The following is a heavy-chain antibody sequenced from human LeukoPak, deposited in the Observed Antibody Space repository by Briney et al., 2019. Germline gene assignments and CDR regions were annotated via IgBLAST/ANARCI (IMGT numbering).Heavy chain of an antibody. J-gene: IGHJ4*02. V-gene: IGHV1-69*04. Sequence: GASVKVSCKASGGTFSSYAIGWVRQAPGQGLEWMGRIIPILGIANYAQKFQGRVTITADKSTSTAYMELSSLRSEDTAVYYCARVHSPLWYFDYWGQGTLVTVSS. CDR1: GGTFSSYA. D-gene: IGHD3-16*01. CDR3: ARVHSPLWYFDY. CDR2: IIPILGIA.